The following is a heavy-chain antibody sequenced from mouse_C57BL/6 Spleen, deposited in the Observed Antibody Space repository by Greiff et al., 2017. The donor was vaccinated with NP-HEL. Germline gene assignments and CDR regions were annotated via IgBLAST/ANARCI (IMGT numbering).Heavy chain of an antibody. D-gene: IGHD1-1*01. CDR3: ARWRGSSDGDY. CDR2: IDPSDSYT. V-gene: IGHV1-50*01. J-gene: IGHJ4*01. CDR1: GYTFTSYW. Sequence: QVQLQQPGAELVKPGASVKLSCKASGYTFTSYWMQWVKQRPGQGLEWIGEIDPSDSYTNYNQKFKGKATLTVDTSSSTAYMQLSSLTSEDSAVYYCARWRGSSDGDYWGQGTSVTVSS.